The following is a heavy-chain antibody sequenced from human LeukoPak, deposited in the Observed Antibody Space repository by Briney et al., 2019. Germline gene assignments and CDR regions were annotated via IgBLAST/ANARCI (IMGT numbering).Heavy chain of an antibody. V-gene: IGHV3-48*03. CDR3: AREEVQYYYYMDV. CDR2: ISSSGSTI. Sequence: PGGSLRLSCAASGFTFSSYEMNWVRQAPGKGLEWVSYISSSGSTIYYADSVKGRFAISRDNAKNSLYLQMNSLRAEDTAVYYCAREEVQYYYYMDVWGKGTTVTVSS. CDR1: GFTFSSYE. J-gene: IGHJ6*03. D-gene: IGHD1-1*01.